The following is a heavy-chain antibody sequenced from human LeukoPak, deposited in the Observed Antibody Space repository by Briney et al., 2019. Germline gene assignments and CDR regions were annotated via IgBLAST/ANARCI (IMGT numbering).Heavy chain of an antibody. D-gene: IGHD6-13*01. CDR2: ISGRGSTI. Sequence: PGGSLRLSCAASGFTFSSYEMNWVRQAPGKGLEWASYISGRGSTIYYADSVKGRFTISRDNSKNTLYLQMNSLRAEDTAVYYCAKDPFIAAAGTGYYYMDVWGKGTTVTISS. V-gene: IGHV3-48*03. CDR1: GFTFSSYE. J-gene: IGHJ6*03. CDR3: AKDPFIAAAGTGYYYMDV.